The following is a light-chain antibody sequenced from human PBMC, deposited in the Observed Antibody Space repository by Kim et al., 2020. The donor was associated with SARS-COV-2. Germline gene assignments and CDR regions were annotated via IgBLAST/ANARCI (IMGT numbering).Light chain of an antibody. CDR3: CSYAGTSTL. Sequence: QSALTQPRAVSGSPGQSVTISCIGTSSDVGGYKYVSWYQKHPDRAPNLIIYDVTERPSGVPDRFSGSKSGNTASLTISGLQAEDEADYHGCSYAGTSTLFGGGTQLTVL. J-gene: IGLJ2*01. CDR1: SSDVGGYKY. V-gene: IGLV2-11*01. CDR2: DVT.